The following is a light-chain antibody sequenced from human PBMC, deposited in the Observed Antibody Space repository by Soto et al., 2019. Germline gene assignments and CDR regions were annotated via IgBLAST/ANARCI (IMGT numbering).Light chain of an antibody. CDR1: QSVSSN. CDR3: QQYNNWWT. Sequence: EIVMTQSPATLSVSPGERATLSCRASQSVSSNLAWYQQKPGQAPRLLIYGASTRPTGIPARFSGSGCGTEFPLTISSLQSEDFAVYYCQQYNNWWTFGQGTKVEIK. J-gene: IGKJ1*01. V-gene: IGKV3-15*01. CDR2: GAS.